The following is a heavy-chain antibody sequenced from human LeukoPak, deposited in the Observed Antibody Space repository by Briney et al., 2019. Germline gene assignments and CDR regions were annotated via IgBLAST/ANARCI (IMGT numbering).Heavy chain of an antibody. V-gene: IGHV3-23*01. Sequence: GGSLRLSCAASGFTVGSYGMTWVRQAPGKGLEWVSAFSATDGSAQYAESVKGRFTISRDNSKNSPYLQMNSLRDEDTAVYYCAKARIAAAGTGAFDVWGQGTMVTVSS. CDR1: GFTVGSYG. D-gene: IGHD6-13*01. CDR3: AKARIAAAGTGAFDV. J-gene: IGHJ3*01. CDR2: FSATDGSA.